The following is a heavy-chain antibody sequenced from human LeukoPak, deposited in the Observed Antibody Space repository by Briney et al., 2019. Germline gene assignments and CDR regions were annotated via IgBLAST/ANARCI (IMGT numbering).Heavy chain of an antibody. J-gene: IGHJ4*02. V-gene: IGHV3-23*01. Sequence: PGGSLRLSCVASGFTFSSYAMSWVRQTPGKGLEWVSVISGSGGSTYYTDSVKGRFTISRDNSKNTLYLQMNSLRAEDTAVYYCASPINYYDSSGYYFLGTDYWGQGTLVTVSS. CDR2: ISGSGGST. D-gene: IGHD3-22*01. CDR1: GFTFSSYA. CDR3: ASPINYYDSSGYYFLGTDY.